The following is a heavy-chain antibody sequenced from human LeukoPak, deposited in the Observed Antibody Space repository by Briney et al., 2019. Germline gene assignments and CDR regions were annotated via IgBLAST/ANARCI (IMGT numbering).Heavy chain of an antibody. Sequence: ASVKVSCKTSGYTFTDYFVHWVRQAPGQGLEWMGWINPNSGGTNYAQKFQGRVTMTRDTSITTAYMDLSGLESDDTAAYYCASRVSGDSSTYVEYFQHWGQGPLVTVSS. CDR2: INPNSGGT. CDR1: GYTFTDYF. V-gene: IGHV1-2*02. J-gene: IGHJ1*01. D-gene: IGHD4-17*01. CDR3: ASRVSGDSSTYVEYFQH.